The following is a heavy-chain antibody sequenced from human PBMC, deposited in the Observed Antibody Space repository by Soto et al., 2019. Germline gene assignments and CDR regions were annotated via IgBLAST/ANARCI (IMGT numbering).Heavy chain of an antibody. D-gene: IGHD2-15*01. CDR1: GGSFSGYY. V-gene: IGHV4-34*01. Sequence: QVQLQQWGAGLLKPSETLSLTCAVYGGSFSGYYWSWIRQPPGKGLEWIGEINHSGSTNYNPSLKSRVTISVDTSKNQFSLKLSSVTAADTAVYYCARAYCSGGSCYKTIRMNFDLWGRGTLVTVSS. CDR3: ARAYCSGGSCYKTIRMNFDL. J-gene: IGHJ2*01. CDR2: INHSGST.